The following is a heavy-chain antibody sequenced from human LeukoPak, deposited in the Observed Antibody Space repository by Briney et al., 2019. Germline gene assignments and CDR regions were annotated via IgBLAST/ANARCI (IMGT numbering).Heavy chain of an antibody. CDR3: ARDLKVGGWYGYYYYGMDV. D-gene: IGHD6-19*01. J-gene: IGHJ6*02. V-gene: IGHV1-46*01. CDR1: GYTFTSYY. CDR2: INPSGGST. Sequence: ASVKVSCKASGYTFTSYYMHWVRQAPGQGLEWMGIINPSGGSTSYAQKFQGRVTMTRDTSTSTVYMELSSLRSEDTAVYYCARDLKVGGWYGYYYYGMDVWGQGTTVTVSS.